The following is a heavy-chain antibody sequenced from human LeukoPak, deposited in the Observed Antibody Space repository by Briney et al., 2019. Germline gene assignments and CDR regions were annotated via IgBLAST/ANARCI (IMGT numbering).Heavy chain of an antibody. D-gene: IGHD1-26*01. J-gene: IGHJ4*02. CDR2: LYYSGNT. Sequence: PSETLSLTCTVSGVSISSYYWSWIRQPPGKELEWIGYLYYSGNTIYNPSLKSRVTISVDTSKNQFSLKLSSVTAADTAVYYCARHGGSYSLDYWGQGTPVTVCS. CDR1: GVSISSYY. V-gene: IGHV4-59*08. CDR3: ARHGGSYSLDY.